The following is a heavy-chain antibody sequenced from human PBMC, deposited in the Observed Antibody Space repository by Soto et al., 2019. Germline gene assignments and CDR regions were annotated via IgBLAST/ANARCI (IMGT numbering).Heavy chain of an antibody. CDR2: IYYSGGT. CDR3: ARVASGGGVAAAIDY. D-gene: IGHD6-19*01. V-gene: IGHV4-59*01. J-gene: IGHJ4*02. Sequence: PSETLSLTCTVSGGSMNSYYWSWIRQPRGKRLEWIGYIYYSGGTNYNPSLNSRVTISVDTSKNQFSLEVNSVTAADTALYYCARVASGGGVAAAIDYWGQGTLVTVSS. CDR1: GGSMNSYY.